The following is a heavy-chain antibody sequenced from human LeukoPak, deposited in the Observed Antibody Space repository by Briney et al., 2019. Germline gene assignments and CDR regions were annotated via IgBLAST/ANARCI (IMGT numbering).Heavy chain of an antibody. V-gene: IGHV3-23*01. D-gene: IGHD5-18*01. J-gene: IGHJ4*02. Sequence: GGSLRLSCAASGLTFSAYAMTWVRQAPGKGLEWVSTISGSGGSAYYAASVKGRFAISRDNSKNTLYLQMSSLRAEDTAVYYCASPGTAMVTYYFDYWGQGTLVTVSS. CDR3: ASPGTAMVTYYFDY. CDR2: ISGSGGSA. CDR1: GLTFSAYA.